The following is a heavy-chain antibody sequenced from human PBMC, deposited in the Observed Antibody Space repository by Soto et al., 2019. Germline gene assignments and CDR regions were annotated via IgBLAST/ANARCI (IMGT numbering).Heavy chain of an antibody. V-gene: IGHV4-31*03. CDR3: ARGVDIVVVPAAPNWFDP. Sequence: SETLSLTCTVSGGSISSGGYYWSWIRQHPGKGQEWIGYIYYSGSTYYNPSLKSRVTISVDTSKNQFSLKLSSVTAADTAVYYCARGVDIVVVPAAPNWFDPWGQGTLVTVSS. CDR2: IYYSGST. D-gene: IGHD2-2*01. J-gene: IGHJ5*02. CDR1: GGSISSGGYY.